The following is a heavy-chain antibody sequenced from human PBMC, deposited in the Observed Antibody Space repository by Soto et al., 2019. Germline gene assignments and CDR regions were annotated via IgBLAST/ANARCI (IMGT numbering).Heavy chain of an antibody. Sequence: ETLSLTCTVSGGSISSSSYYWGWIRQPPGKGLEWIGSIYYSGSTYYNPSLKSRVTISVDTSKNQFSLKLSSVTAADTDVYYCASRYSSSWLDYYGMDVWGQGTTVTVSS. CDR1: GGSISSSSYY. V-gene: IGHV4-39*01. D-gene: IGHD6-13*01. CDR2: IYYSGST. J-gene: IGHJ6*02. CDR3: ASRYSSSWLDYYGMDV.